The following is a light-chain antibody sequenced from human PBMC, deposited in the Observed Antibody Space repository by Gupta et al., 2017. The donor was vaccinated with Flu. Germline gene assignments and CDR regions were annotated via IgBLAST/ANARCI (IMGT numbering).Light chain of an antibody. J-gene: IGKJ2*01. Sequence: QMTQSPSSLSASVGDRVTITCRAGQYVNTNLNLYHQKPGKAPERLIYAASSLQSGVPSRLSGSGSGPDFTLTISRLLPEDFGTYYCQQSDTFRFTFGQGTKMEIK. V-gene: IGKV1-39*01. CDR3: QQSDTFRFT. CDR1: QYVNTN. CDR2: AAS.